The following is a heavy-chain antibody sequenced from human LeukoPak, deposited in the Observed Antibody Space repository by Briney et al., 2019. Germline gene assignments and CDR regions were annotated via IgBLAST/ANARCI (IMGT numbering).Heavy chain of an antibody. CDR2: IYYSGST. D-gene: IGHD2-2*01. CDR3: ARVAYQLHYYYYMDV. Sequence: SQTLSLTCTVSGGSISSGGYYWSRIRQHPGKGLEWIGYIYYSGSTYYNPSLKSRVTISVDTSKNQFSLKLSSVTAADTAVYYCARVAYQLHYYYYMDVWGKGTTVTVSS. CDR1: GGSISSGGYY. V-gene: IGHV4-31*03. J-gene: IGHJ6*03.